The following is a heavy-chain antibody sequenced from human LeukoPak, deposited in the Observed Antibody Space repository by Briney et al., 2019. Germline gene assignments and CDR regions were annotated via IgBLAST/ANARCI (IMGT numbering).Heavy chain of an antibody. D-gene: IGHD2-15*01. J-gene: IGHJ5*02. Sequence: GGSLRLSCAASRFTFRRYWMSWVRQAPGKGLEWVANIKQDGSERYYVDSVKGRITISRDNAKNLVYLQLNSLRVEDTAVYYCARDGGPFDPWGQGTLVTVSS. V-gene: IGHV3-7*03. CDR2: IKQDGSER. CDR1: RFTFRRYW. CDR3: ARDGGPFDP.